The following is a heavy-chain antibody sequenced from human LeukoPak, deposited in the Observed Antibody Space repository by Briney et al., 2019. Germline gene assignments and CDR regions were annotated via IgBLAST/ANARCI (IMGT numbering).Heavy chain of an antibody. V-gene: IGHV5-51*01. J-gene: IGHJ5*02. CDR3: ARHYRGSGSYYPGQNWFDH. CDR2: IYPGDSDT. Sequence: GASLQISCKGSGYSFTSYWIGWVRQMPGKGLEWMGIIYPGDSDTRYSPSFQGQVIISADKSISTAYLQWSSLKASDTAMYYCARHYRGSGSYYPGQNWFDHWGQGTLVTVSS. CDR1: GYSFTSYW. D-gene: IGHD3-10*01.